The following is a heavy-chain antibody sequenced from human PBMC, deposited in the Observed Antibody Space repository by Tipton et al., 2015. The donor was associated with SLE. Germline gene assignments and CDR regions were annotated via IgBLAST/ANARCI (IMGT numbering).Heavy chain of an antibody. J-gene: IGHJ3*02. Sequence: SLRLSCEASGFTFTGYWMTWFRQAPGKGLEWVATIKQDGSEKYYVDAVKGRFTVSRDNAENSLYLQMNRLRAEDAAVYYCATEGAFRDPGRGAFDIWGQGTMVTVSS. V-gene: IGHV3-7*01. CDR2: IKQDGSEK. CDR3: ATEGAFRDPGRGAFDI. CDR1: GFTFTGYW. D-gene: IGHD1-14*01.